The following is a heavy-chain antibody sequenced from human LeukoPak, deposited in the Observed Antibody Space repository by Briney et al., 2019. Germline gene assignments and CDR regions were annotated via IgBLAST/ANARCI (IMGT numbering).Heavy chain of an antibody. V-gene: IGHV1-18*01. J-gene: IGHJ4*02. CDR3: ARAATIFGVVTPDY. CDR1: GYTFTSYG. CDR2: ISAYNGNT. Sequence: ASVKVSCKASGYTFTSYGISWVRQAPGQGLEWMGWISAYNGNTIYAQTLQGRVTMTTDTSTSTAYLELSSLRSDDTAVYYCARAATIFGVVTPDYWGQGTLVTVSS. D-gene: IGHD3-3*01.